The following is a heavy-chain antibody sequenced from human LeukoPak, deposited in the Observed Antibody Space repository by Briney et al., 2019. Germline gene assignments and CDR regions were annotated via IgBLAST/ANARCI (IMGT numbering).Heavy chain of an antibody. D-gene: IGHD3-22*01. CDR3: ARGPFSYYYDSSGYYYFDY. J-gene: IGHJ4*02. CDR1: GFTFSSYW. Sequence: PGGSLRLSCAASGFTFSSYWMSWVRQAPGKGLEWVANIKQDGSEKYYVDSVKGRFTISRDNAKNSLYLQMNSLRAEDTAVYYCARGPFSYYYDSSGYYYFDYWGQGTLVTVSS. CDR2: IKQDGSEK. V-gene: IGHV3-7*01.